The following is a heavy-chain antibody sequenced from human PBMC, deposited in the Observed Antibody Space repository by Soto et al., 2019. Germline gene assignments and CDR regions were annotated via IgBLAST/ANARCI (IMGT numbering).Heavy chain of an antibody. J-gene: IGHJ4*02. Sequence: ASVKVSCKASGYTFTDFYIHWVRQAPGQGLEWMGRINPNSGGTNYAQKFQGRVTLTRDTSIATAYMDLSSLRSDDTAVYYCARDYDPPHWGQGTLVTVSS. CDR2: INPNSGGT. D-gene: IGHD3-22*01. V-gene: IGHV1-2*06. CDR1: GYTFTDFY. CDR3: ARDYDPPH.